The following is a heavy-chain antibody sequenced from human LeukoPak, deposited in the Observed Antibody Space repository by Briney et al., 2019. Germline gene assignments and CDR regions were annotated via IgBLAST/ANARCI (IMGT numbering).Heavy chain of an antibody. CDR2: IYYSGST. D-gene: IGHD1-26*01. CDR3: ARVGGARYFDY. V-gene: IGHV4-59*01. CDR1: GGSISSYY. J-gene: IGHJ4*02. Sequence: SETLSLTCTVSGGSISSYYWSWIRQPPGKGLEWIGYIYYSGSTNYNPSLKSRVTISVDTSKNQFSLKLSSVTAADTAVYYCARVGGARYFDYWGQGTLVTVSS.